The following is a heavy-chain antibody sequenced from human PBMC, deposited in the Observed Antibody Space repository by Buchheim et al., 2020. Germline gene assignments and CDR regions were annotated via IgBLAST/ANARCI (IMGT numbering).Heavy chain of an antibody. V-gene: IGHV3-30*14. CDR2: ISYDGLDK. CDR3: ATFAGDYEDY. CDR1: GFTFRNYG. J-gene: IGHJ4*02. D-gene: IGHD4-17*01. Sequence: QVQLVESGGGVVQPGRSLRLSCAASGFTFRNYGLHWVRQAPGKGLEWVAFISYDGLDKYYMDSVKGRFTISRDNSKNTLYVQMNSLRAEDTAVYYCATFAGDYEDYWGQGTL.